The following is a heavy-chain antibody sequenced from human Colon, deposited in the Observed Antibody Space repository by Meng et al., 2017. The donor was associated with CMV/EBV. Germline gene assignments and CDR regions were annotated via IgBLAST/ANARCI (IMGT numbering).Heavy chain of an antibody. J-gene: IGHJ4*02. CDR1: GYTLTASY. CDR2: MHYSSGNT. Sequence: ASVKDSCKSSGYTLTASYFHWVRQAPGQGLEWLGIMHYSSGNTAHTQKLQGRISMTRDTSTSTVYIELTSLRSDDTALYYCARDTDIWGQGTLVTVSS. D-gene: IGHD4-11*01. CDR3: ARDTDI. V-gene: IGHV1-46*01.